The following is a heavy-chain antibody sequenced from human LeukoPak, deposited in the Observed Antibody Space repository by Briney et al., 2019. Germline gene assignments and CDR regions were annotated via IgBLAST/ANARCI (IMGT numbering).Heavy chain of an antibody. Sequence: GASVKVSCKASGNTFTDYYINWVRQAPGQGLEWMGWISSNSGGTKYARKFQGWVIMTRDTSISTDYMELSRLRSDDTAVYYCARTYDFWSAPDVWGKGTTVTVSS. CDR1: GNTFTDYY. CDR3: ARTYDFWSAPDV. J-gene: IGHJ6*04. V-gene: IGHV1-2*04. D-gene: IGHD3-3*01. CDR2: ISSNSGGT.